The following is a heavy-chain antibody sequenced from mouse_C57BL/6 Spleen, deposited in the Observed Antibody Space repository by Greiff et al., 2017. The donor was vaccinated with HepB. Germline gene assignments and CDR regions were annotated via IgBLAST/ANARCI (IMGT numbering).Heavy chain of an antibody. V-gene: IGHV1-42*01. D-gene: IGHD4-1*02. CDR3: ARINWKAFDY. J-gene: IGHJ2*01. Sequence: EVQLQQSGPELVKPGASVKISCKASGYSFTGYYMNWVKQSPEKSLEWIGEINPSTGGTTYNQKFKAKATLTVDKSSSTAYMQLKSLTSEDSAVYYCARINWKAFDYWGQGTTLTVSS. CDR1: GYSFTGYY. CDR2: INPSTGGT.